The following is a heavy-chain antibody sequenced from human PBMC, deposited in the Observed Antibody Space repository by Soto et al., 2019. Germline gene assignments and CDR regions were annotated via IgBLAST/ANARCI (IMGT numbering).Heavy chain of an antibody. CDR3: ARSIVVVTAADY. V-gene: IGHV1-3*01. D-gene: IGHD2-21*02. CDR1: GYTFTSYA. Sequence: QVQLVQSGAEVKKPGASVKVSCKASGYTFTSYAMHRVRQAPGQRLEWMGWINAGNGNTKYSQKFQGRVTITRDTSASTAYMELSSLRSADTAVYYCARSIVVVTAADYWGQGTLVTVSS. J-gene: IGHJ4*02. CDR2: INAGNGNT.